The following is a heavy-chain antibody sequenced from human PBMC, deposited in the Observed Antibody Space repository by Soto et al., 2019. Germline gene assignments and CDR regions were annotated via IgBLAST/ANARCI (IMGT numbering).Heavy chain of an antibody. D-gene: IGHD6-19*01. V-gene: IGHV1-18*04. J-gene: IGHJ3*02. CDR1: GYTFTSYG. CDR3: ARVAAVAGNDAFDI. Sequence: ASVKVSCKASGYTFTSYGISWVRQAPGQGLEWVGWISAYNGNTNYAQKLQGRVTMTTDTSTSTAYMELRSLRSDDTAVYYCARVAAVAGNDAFDIWGQGTVVTVSS. CDR2: ISAYNGNT.